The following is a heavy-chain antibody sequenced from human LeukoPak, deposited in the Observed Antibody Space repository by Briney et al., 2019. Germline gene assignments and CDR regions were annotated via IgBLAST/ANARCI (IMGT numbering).Heavy chain of an antibody. CDR2: ICHSGST. D-gene: IGHD6-19*01. CDR1: GYSISSGYY. CDR3: ARDNSSGWYPYYYYYMDV. Sequence: ASETLSVTCTVSGYSISSGYYWGWIRQPPGKGLEWIGSICHSGSTYYNPSLKSRVTISVDTSKNQFSLKLSSVTAADTAVYYCARDNSSGWYPYYYYYMDVWGKGTTVTVSS. V-gene: IGHV4-38-2*02. J-gene: IGHJ6*03.